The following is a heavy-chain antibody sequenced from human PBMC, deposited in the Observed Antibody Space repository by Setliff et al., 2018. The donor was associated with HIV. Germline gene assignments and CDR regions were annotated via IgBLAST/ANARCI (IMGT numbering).Heavy chain of an antibody. Sequence: SETLSLTCTVSGGSISSSTYYWGWIRQPPGKGLEWIGSIYYSGSTYYTPSLKSRVTISVDTSKNQFSLKLTSVTAADTAVYYCARGSDSSTWYRGWFDPWGQGTLVTVSS. J-gene: IGHJ5*02. V-gene: IGHV4-39*01. CDR3: ARGSDSSTWYRGWFDP. CDR1: GGSISSSTYY. CDR2: IYYSGST. D-gene: IGHD6-13*01.